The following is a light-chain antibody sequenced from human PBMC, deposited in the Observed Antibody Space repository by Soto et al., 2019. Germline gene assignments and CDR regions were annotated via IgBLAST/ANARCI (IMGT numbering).Light chain of an antibody. CDR1: QSVRNN. CDR2: GAS. CDR3: QQYNNWPWT. V-gene: IGKV3-15*01. Sequence: EVVMTQSPATLSVSPLDRSTLSLMATQSVRNNLAWYQQKPGQAPRLLIYGASTRATGIPASFIGRGSGTEFTLTISSLQSEDFAVYYCQQYNNWPWTFGQGTKVDIK. J-gene: IGKJ1*01.